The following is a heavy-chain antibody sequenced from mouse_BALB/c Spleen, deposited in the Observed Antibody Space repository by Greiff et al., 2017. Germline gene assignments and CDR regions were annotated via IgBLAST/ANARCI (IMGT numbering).Heavy chain of an antibody. CDR1: GFAFSSYD. CDR3: ARHEGLRRGWYFDV. J-gene: IGHJ1*01. V-gene: IGHV5-12-1*01. Sequence: EVQLVESGGGLVKPGGSLKLSCAASGFAFSSYDMSWVRQTPEKRLEWVAYISSGGGSTYYPDTVKGRFTISRDNAKNTLYLQMSSLKSEDTAMYYCARHEGLRRGWYFDVWGAGTTVTVSS. D-gene: IGHD2-2*01. CDR2: ISSGGGST.